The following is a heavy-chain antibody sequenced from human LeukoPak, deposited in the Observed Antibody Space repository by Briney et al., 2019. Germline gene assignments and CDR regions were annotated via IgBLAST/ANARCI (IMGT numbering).Heavy chain of an antibody. CDR3: AASTYGSGSYVGFDS. V-gene: IGHV5-51*01. CDR1: GYSFTNYW. J-gene: IGHJ4*02. CDR2: MYPGDSDT. D-gene: IGHD3-10*01. Sequence: GESLKISCKGSGYSFTNYWIGWVRQMPGKGLEWMGIMYPGDSDTRYSPSFQGQITISAGKSISTTYLQWSSLKASDTAMYYCAASTYGSGSYVGFDSWGQGTLVSVSS.